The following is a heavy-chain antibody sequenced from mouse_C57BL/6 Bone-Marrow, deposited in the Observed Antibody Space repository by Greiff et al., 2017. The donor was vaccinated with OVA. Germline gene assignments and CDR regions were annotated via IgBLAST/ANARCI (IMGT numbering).Heavy chain of an antibody. D-gene: IGHD1-1*01. CDR3: ARGGLITTVVADYFDY. J-gene: IGHJ2*01. CDR1: GYSITSGYY. V-gene: IGHV3-6*01. CDR2: ISYDGSN. Sequence: EVKLMESGPGLVKPSQSLSLTCSVTGYSITSGYYWNWIRQFPGNKLEWMGYISYDGSNNYNPSLKNRISITRDTSNNQFFLKLNSVTTEDTATYYCARGGLITTVVADYFDYWGQGTTLTVSS.